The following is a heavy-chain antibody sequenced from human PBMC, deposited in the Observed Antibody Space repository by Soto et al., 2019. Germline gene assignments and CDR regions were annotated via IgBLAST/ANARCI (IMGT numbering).Heavy chain of an antibody. D-gene: IGHD1-26*01. CDR2: ITGSGGIT. V-gene: IGHV3-23*01. CDR1: GFTFSSNA. CDR3: AKDLYVQPPSGWFDP. J-gene: IGHJ5*02. Sequence: GGSLRLSCAASGFTFSSNAMSWVRQAPGKGLEWVSGITGSGGITDYADSVKGRFTISRDHSRNTLYLQMNYLRVEDTAVYFCAKDLYVQPPSGWFDPWGQGTVVTVSS.